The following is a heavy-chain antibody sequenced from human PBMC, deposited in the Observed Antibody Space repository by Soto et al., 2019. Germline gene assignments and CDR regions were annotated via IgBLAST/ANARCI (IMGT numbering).Heavy chain of an antibody. V-gene: IGHV1-18*01. CDR1: GYTFTSYG. Sequence: ASVKVSCKASGYTFTSYGISWVRQAPGQGLEWMGWISAYNGNTNYAQKLQGRVTMTTDTSTSTAYMELRSLRSDDTAVYYCARDSPIVVVTATPMSYWGQGTLVTVCS. D-gene: IGHD2-21*02. J-gene: IGHJ4*02. CDR3: ARDSPIVVVTATPMSY. CDR2: ISAYNGNT.